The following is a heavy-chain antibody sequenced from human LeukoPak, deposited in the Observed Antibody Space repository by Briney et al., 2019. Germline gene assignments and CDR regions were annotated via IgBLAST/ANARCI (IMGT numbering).Heavy chain of an antibody. CDR1: GFTFSSYG. D-gene: IGHD2-21*02. J-gene: IGHJ3*02. CDR2: ISSSSSYI. Sequence: PGGSLRLSCAASGFTFSSYGMTWVRQAPGKGLEWVSYISSSSSYIYYADSVKGRFTISRDNAKNSLYLQMNSLRAEDTAVYYCARDQHIVVVTATDDAFDIWGQGTMVTVSS. CDR3: ARDQHIVVVTATDDAFDI. V-gene: IGHV3-21*05.